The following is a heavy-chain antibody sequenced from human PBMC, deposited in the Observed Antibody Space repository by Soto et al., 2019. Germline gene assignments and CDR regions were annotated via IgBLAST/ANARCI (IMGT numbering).Heavy chain of an antibody. V-gene: IGHV4-39*07. CDR2: INYSGST. Sequence: SETLSLTCTVSGGSISSGGYYWSWIRQIPGKGLEWIGEINYSGSTNYNPSLKSRVTISRDTSKSQLSLKLSSVTAADTAVYYCARRGLVGATTFDYWGQGTLVTVSS. J-gene: IGHJ4*02. D-gene: IGHD1-26*01. CDR3: ARRGLVGATTFDY. CDR1: GGSISSGGYY.